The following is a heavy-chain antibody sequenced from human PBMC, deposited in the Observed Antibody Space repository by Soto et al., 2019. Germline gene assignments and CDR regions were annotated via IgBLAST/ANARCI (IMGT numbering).Heavy chain of an antibody. Sequence: DVQLVESGGGLVQPEGSLRLSCVVSGFTFSDYDMHWVRQVIGEGLEWVSGIGTAGDTHYSNSVKGRFTISRDNAKNSLYLQMSSLRVGDTAVYYCIRVATYFAEAPDYWGQGTLVTASS. V-gene: IGHV3-13*01. CDR1: GFTFSDYD. D-gene: IGHD3-3*01. J-gene: IGHJ4*02. CDR3: IRVATYFAEAPDY. CDR2: IGTAGDT.